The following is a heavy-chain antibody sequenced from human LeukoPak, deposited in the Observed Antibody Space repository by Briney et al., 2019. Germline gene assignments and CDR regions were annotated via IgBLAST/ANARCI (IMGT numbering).Heavy chain of an antibody. D-gene: IGHD5-12*01. J-gene: IGHJ4*02. CDR3: TKDAPHSGRVFDC. CDR2: ISGDGGMT. Sequence: GGSLRLSCGGSGFTFEHHGMHWVRQRPGKGLEWVSLISGDGGMTYYADSVKGRFTISRDNGKNSLYLQMNSLTSDDTAFYYCTKDAPHSGRVFDCWGQGTLVTVSS. CDR1: GFTFEHHG. V-gene: IGHV3-43*02.